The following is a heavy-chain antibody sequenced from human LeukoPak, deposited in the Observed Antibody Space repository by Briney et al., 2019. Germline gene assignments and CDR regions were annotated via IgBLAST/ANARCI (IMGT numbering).Heavy chain of an antibody. V-gene: IGHV3-21*01. D-gene: IGHD3-10*01. Sequence: GGSLRLSCAASGFTFSSYSINWVRQAPGKGLEWVSSISSSSSYIYYADSVKGRFTISRDNAKNSLYLQMNSLRAEDTAVYYCARDPGGSGSYYNPYFDYWGQGTLATVSP. J-gene: IGHJ4*02. CDR3: ARDPGGSGSYYNPYFDY. CDR1: GFTFSSYS. CDR2: ISSSSSYI.